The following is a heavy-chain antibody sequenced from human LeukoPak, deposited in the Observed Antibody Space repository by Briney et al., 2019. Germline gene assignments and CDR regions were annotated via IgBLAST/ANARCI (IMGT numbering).Heavy chain of an antibody. J-gene: IGHJ5*02. CDR3: ARENYCTNGVCWAFDP. CDR2: IYYTGST. Sequence: SETLSLTCSVSGGSISSSDYYWSWIRQPPGKGLEWLGNIYYTGSTSYNPSLKSRITLSVDTFKNQFSLHLSSVTAADTVVYYCARENYCTNGVCWAFDPWGQGTLVTVSS. V-gene: IGHV4-39*07. CDR1: GGSISSSDYY. D-gene: IGHD2-8*01.